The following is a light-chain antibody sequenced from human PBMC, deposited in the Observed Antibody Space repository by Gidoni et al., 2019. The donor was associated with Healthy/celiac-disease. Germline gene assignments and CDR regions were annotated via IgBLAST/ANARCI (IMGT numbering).Light chain of an antibody. V-gene: IGLV1-47*01. CDR1: SSNIGSNY. Sequence: QSVLTQPPSASGTPGQRVTISCSGSSSNIGSNYVYWYQQLPGTAPNLLIYRNNQRPSGVPDRFSGSKSGTSASLAISGLRSEDEADYYCAAWDDSLSVPVFGGGTKLTVL. CDR3: AAWDDSLSVPV. CDR2: RNN. J-gene: IGLJ3*02.